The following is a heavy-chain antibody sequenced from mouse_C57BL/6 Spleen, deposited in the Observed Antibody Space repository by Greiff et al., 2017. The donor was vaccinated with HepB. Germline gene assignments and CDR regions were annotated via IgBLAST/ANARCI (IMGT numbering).Heavy chain of an antibody. J-gene: IGHJ1*03. CDR1: GYTFTDYN. CDR3: ARGRGLDYDGSRYWYFDV. D-gene: IGHD1-1*01. Sequence: EVQGVESGPELVKPGASVKIPCKASGYTFTDYNMDWVKQSHGKSLEWIGDINPNNGGTIYNQKFKGKATLTVDKSSSTAYMELRSLTSEDTAVYYCARGRGLDYDGSRYWYFDVWGTGTTVTVSS. CDR2: INPNNGGT. V-gene: IGHV1-18*01.